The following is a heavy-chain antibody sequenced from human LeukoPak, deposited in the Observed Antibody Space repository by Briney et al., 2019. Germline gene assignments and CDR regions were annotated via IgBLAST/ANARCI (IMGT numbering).Heavy chain of an antibody. J-gene: IGHJ5*02. CDR3: ARADYDILTPWENWFDP. V-gene: IGHV3-53*01. D-gene: IGHD3-9*01. Sequence: PGGSLRLSCAASGFTVSSNYMSWVRQAPGKGLEWVSVIYSGGSTYYADSVKGRFTISRDNSKNTLYLQMNSLRAEDTAVYYCARADYDILTPWENWFDPWGQGTLVTVSS. CDR1: GFTVSSNY. CDR2: IYSGGST.